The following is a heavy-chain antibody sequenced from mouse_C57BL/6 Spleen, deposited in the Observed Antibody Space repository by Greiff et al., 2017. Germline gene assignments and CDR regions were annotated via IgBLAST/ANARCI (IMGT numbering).Heavy chain of an antibody. J-gene: IGHJ2*01. CDR1: GFSLTSYG. Sequence: VKLMESGPGLVQPSQSLSITCTVSGFSLTSYGVHWVRQSPGKGLEWLGVIWSGGSTDYNAAFISRLSISKDNSKSQVFFKMNSLQADDTAIYYCARNGITTVSGYYFDYWGQGTTLTVSS. CDR2: IWSGGST. V-gene: IGHV2-2*01. CDR3: ARNGITTVSGYYFDY. D-gene: IGHD1-1*01.